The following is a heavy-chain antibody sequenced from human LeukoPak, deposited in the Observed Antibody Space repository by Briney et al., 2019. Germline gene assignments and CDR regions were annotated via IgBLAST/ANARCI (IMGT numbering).Heavy chain of an antibody. J-gene: IGHJ5*02. V-gene: IGHV4-34*01. Sequence: SETLSLTCAVYGGSFGGYYWSWIRQPPGKGLEWIGEINHSGSTNYNPSLKSRVTISVDTSKNQFSLKLSSVTAADTAVYYCARAPNWNARWFDPWGQGTLVTVSS. D-gene: IGHD1-1*01. CDR1: GGSFGGYY. CDR3: ARAPNWNARWFDP. CDR2: INHSGST.